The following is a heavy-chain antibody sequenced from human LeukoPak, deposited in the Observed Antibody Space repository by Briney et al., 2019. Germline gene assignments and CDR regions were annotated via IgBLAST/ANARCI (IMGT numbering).Heavy chain of an antibody. D-gene: IGHD6-13*01. J-gene: IGHJ4*02. CDR3: ETIAAAGTVRGVDFDY. CDR1: GFTFSSYA. V-gene: IGHV3-23*01. Sequence: GGSLRLSCATSGFTFSSYAMSWVRQAPGKGLEWVSAISGSGGSTYYADSVKGRFTISRDNSKNTLYLQMNSLRAEDTAVYYCETIAAAGTVRGVDFDYWGQGTLVTVSS. CDR2: ISGSGGST.